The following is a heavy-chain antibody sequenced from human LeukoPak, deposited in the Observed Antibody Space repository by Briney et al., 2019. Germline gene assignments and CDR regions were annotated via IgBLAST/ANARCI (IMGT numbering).Heavy chain of an antibody. D-gene: IGHD2-21*02. Sequence: SETLSLTCTVSGYPISSGYYWGWIRQPPGKGLEWIGGIYHRGSTYYNPSLKSRVTISVDTSKNQFSLKLNSVTAADTAVYYCARYRNCGSDCYDAFDIWGQGTMVAVSS. J-gene: IGHJ3*02. CDR1: GYPISSGYY. V-gene: IGHV4-38-2*02. CDR2: IYHRGST. CDR3: ARYRNCGSDCYDAFDI.